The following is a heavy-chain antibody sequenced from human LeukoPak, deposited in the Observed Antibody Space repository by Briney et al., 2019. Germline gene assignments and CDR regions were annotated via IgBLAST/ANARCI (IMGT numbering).Heavy chain of an antibody. J-gene: IGHJ4*02. CDR1: GFTVSSNY. Sequence: PGGSLRLSCAASGFTVSSNYMSWIRQAPGKGLEWVSVLYSGGSTYYADSVRGRFTISRDNSKNTLYLQMNSLRAEDTAVYYYARAPGGSSGHYDYWGQGSLVTVSS. D-gene: IGHD3-22*01. CDR2: LYSGGST. CDR3: ARAPGGSSGHYDY. V-gene: IGHV3-53*01.